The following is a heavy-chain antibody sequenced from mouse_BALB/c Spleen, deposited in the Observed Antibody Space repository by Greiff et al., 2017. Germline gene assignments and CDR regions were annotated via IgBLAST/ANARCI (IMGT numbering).Heavy chain of an antibody. CDR3: AREDSGYVAY. Sequence: EVQRVESGGGLVQPGGSLRLSCATSGFTFTDYYMSWVRQPPGKALEWLGFIRNKANGYTTEYSASVKGRFTISRDNSQSILYLQMNTLRAEDSATYYCAREDSGYVAYWGQGTLVTVSA. J-gene: IGHJ3*01. D-gene: IGHD3-1*01. V-gene: IGHV7-3*02. CDR2: IRNKANGYTT. CDR1: GFTFTDYY.